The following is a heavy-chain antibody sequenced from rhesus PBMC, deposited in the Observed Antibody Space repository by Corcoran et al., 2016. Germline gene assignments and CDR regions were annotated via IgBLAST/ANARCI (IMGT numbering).Heavy chain of an antibody. V-gene: IGHV4-169*02. Sequence: QLQLQESGPGLVKPSETLSVTCAVSGGSISSSYWSWIRQAPGKGLEWIGYIDGSGRSPDYNPYLKGRGALSGDTSKSQRSRKRGCVTAADTAGDYWAGEPPHEYGSSYGNYWGQGVLVTVSS. CDR3: AGEPPHEYGSSYGNY. J-gene: IGHJ4*01. CDR1: GGSISSSY. CDR2: IDGSGRSP. D-gene: IGHD4-29*01.